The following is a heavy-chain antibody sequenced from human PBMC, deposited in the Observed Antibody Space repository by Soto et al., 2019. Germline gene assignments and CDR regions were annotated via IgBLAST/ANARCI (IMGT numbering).Heavy chain of an antibody. J-gene: IGHJ5*02. CDR2: ISFDGGNQ. CDR3: AKDSSVTAAGSGGWFDP. Sequence: QVQLVQSGGGGVRPGSPRSLPFEASGFDSKTYGLHGAPQAPARGRGWVAGISFDGGNQYYADSVKGRFTISRDKSNNTLYLQMNGLGAEDTATYYCAKDSSVTAAGSGGWFDPWGQGTLVIVSS. D-gene: IGHD6-13*01. V-gene: IGHV3-30*18. CDR1: GFDSKTYG.